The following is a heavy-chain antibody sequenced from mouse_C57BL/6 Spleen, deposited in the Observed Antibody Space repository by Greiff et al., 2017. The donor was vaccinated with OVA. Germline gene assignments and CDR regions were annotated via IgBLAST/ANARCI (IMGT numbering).Heavy chain of an antibody. CDR1: GYAFTNYL. J-gene: IGHJ3*01. D-gene: IGHD1-1*01. CDR2: INPGSGGT. Sequence: QVQLQQSGAELVRPGPSVKVSCKASGYAFTNYLIAWVKQRPGQGLEWIGVINPGSGGTNYNEKFKGKATLTADKSSSTAYMQLSSLTSEVSSVYFCARSAGSSFFAYWGQGTLVTVSA. V-gene: IGHV1-54*01. CDR3: ARSAGSSFFAY.